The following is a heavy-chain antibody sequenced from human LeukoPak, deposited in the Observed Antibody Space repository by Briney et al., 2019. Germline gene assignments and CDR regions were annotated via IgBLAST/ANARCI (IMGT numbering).Heavy chain of an antibody. CDR2: FNSDGSNT. D-gene: IGHD2-21*02. CDR3: AKNCGGDCYSGDFDY. CDR1: GFTFSNYW. J-gene: IGHJ4*02. Sequence: GGSLRLSCAASGFTFSNYWMHWVRQAPGKGLEWVSRFNSDGSNTIYADSVKGRFTISRDNAKNTLYLQMNSLRAEDTAVYYCAKNCGGDCYSGDFDYWGQGTLVTVSS. V-gene: IGHV3-74*01.